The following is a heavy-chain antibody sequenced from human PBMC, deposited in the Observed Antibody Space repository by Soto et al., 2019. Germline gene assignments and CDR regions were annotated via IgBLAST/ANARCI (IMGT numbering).Heavy chain of an antibody. V-gene: IGHV1-2*04. CDR3: ARDFPYYYDSSGYYWGWFDP. CDR1: GYTFTGYY. J-gene: IGHJ5*02. D-gene: IGHD3-22*01. Sequence: QVQLVQSGAEVKKPGASVKVSCKASGYTFTGYYMHWVRQAPGQGLEWMGWINPNSGGPNYAQKFQGWVTMTRDTSISTAYMELSRLRSDDTAVYYCARDFPYYYDSSGYYWGWFDPWGQGTLVTVSS. CDR2: INPNSGGP.